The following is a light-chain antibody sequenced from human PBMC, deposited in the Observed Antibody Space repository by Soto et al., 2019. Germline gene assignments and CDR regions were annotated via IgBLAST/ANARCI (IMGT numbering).Light chain of an antibody. CDR1: QSVSSSY. CDR2: GAS. Sequence: DIVLTQAPGTLYLSPGERDTLYCRASQSVSSSYLAWYHQKTGQAPRLLIFGASSRATGITDRFSGSGSGTDFTLTISRLEPEEFAVYYCQYYGGLSWTFGQGTKVEIK. V-gene: IGKV3-20*01. J-gene: IGKJ1*01. CDR3: QYYGGLSWT.